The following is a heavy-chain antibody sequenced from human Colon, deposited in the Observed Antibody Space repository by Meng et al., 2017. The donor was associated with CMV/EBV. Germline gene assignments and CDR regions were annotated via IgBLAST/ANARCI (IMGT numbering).Heavy chain of an antibody. CDR2: IRDSGNTI. CDR1: GFTFGDFG. D-gene: IGHD7-27*01. CDR3: ATDENWGCPY. V-gene: IGHV3-30*02. J-gene: IGHJ4*02. Sequence: VRRWGAGGSVAQLVGSLGLSGVGSGFTFGDFGLSWFREGPGKGLEWVAFIRDSGNTIRYGESVKGRVTISRDDSKRTLYLQMNSLRVEDTAVYYCATDENWGCPYWGQGSLVTVSS.